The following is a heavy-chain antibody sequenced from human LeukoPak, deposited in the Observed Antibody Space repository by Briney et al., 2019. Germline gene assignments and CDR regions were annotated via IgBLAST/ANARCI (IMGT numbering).Heavy chain of an antibody. V-gene: IGHV1-18*01. J-gene: IGHJ4*02. CDR3: ARDIDVVVVAATPGY. CDR1: GYTFTSYG. CDR2: ISAYNGNT. Sequence: ASVKVSCKASGYTFTSYGISWVRQAPGQGLEWIGWISAYNGNTNYAQKLQGRVTMTTDTSTSTAYMELRSLRSDDTAVYYCARDIDVVVVAATPGYWGQGTLVTVSS. D-gene: IGHD2-15*01.